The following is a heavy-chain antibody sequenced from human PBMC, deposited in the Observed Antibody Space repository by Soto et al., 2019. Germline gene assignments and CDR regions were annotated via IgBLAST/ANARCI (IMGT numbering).Heavy chain of an antibody. V-gene: IGHV4-59*01. CDR3: AREGNLVRWSQPLDS. Sequence: QVQLQVSGPGLVKPSETLSLTCTVSGDSISSYSWSWLRQPPGKGLEWIGNIHYNGNTKYSPSLKSRVTISVDTSTNLFALELISVTTADTAVYFCAREGNLVRWSQPLDSWGQATLVTVSS. CDR1: GDSISSYS. D-gene: IGHD3-3*01. J-gene: IGHJ4*02. CDR2: IHYNGNT.